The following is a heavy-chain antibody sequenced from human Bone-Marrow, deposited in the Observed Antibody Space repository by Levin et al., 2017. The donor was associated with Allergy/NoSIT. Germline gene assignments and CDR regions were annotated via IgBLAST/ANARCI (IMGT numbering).Heavy chain of an antibody. Sequence: GESLKISCAASGFMFSNSSMAWVRQAPGRGPEWVASLSGSGSYRYYADSVKGRFTISRDNAKKSLFLQMNSLRGEDTAIYYGVRDRHYYDSSGSFVPGPNDSWGQGTLLTVSS. D-gene: IGHD3-22*01. J-gene: IGHJ4*02. CDR3: VRDRHYYDSSGSFVPGPNDS. CDR1: GFMFSNSS. V-gene: IGHV3-21*01. CDR2: LSGSGSYR.